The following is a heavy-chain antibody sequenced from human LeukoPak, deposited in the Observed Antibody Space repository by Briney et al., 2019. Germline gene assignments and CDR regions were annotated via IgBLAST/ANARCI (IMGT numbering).Heavy chain of an antibody. CDR1: GGSFSDYY. CDR3: ARTIAVTSTPVWFDP. V-gene: IGHV4-34*01. D-gene: IGHD6-19*01. J-gene: IGHJ5*02. Sequence: SETLSLTCAVYGGSFSDYYWSWIRQPPGKGLEWIAEINHSGNTNYYPSLMSRVTISVDTSKSQFSLMLSSVTAADTAVYYCARTIAVTSTPVWFDPWGQGTLVPVSS. CDR2: INHSGNT.